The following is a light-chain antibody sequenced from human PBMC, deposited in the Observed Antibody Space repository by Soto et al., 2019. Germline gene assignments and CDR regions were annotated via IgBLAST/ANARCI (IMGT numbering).Light chain of an antibody. CDR1: NIGSKS. Sequence: SYELTQPPSVSVAPGKTARITCGGNNIGSKSVQWYQQKPGQAPVLVVYYDSDRPSGIPERFSGSNSGNTATLTISRVEAADEADYYCQVWQSSSVVFFGGGTKLTVL. V-gene: IGLV3-21*01. J-gene: IGLJ2*01. CDR2: YDS. CDR3: QVWQSSSVVF.